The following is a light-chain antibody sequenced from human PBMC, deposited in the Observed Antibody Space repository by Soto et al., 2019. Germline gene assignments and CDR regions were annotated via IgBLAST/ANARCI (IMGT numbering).Light chain of an antibody. V-gene: IGKV3-15*01. CDR2: GAS. J-gene: IGKJ1*01. CDR3: QQYNNWPPWT. Sequence: EIVLTQSPGTLSLSPGERATLSCRASQSVSRTYLAWYQQKPGQAPRLLIYGASNRATGIPARFSGSGSGTEFTLTISSLQSEDFAVYYCQQYNNWPPWTFGQGTKVDIK. CDR1: QSVSRTY.